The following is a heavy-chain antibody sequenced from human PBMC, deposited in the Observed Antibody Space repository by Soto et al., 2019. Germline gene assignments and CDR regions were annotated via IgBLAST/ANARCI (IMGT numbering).Heavy chain of an antibody. D-gene: IGHD6-19*01. CDR3: ARATTKPSGWYYYYYGMDV. J-gene: IGHJ6*02. CDR1: GDSVSSNSAA. CDR2: TNYRSKWYN. Sequence: SQPRSLTCAISGDSVSSNSAAWNWIRQSPSRGLEWLGRTNYRSKWYNDYAVSVKSRITINPDTSKNQFSLQLNSVTPEDTAVYYCARATTKPSGWYYYYYGMDVWGQGTTVTVSS. V-gene: IGHV6-1*01.